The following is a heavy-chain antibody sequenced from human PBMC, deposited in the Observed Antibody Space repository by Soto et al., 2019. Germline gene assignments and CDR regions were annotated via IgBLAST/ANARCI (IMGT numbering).Heavy chain of an antibody. Sequence: GGSLRLSCAASGFTFISYSMNWVRQAPGKGLEWVSYISSSSSTVYYADSVKGRFTISRDNAKNSLYLQMNSLRAEDTAVYYCARLGYDQWDYFDYWGQGTLVTVSS. CDR2: ISSSSSTV. CDR1: GFTFISYS. CDR3: ARLGYDQWDYFDY. D-gene: IGHD5-12*01. J-gene: IGHJ4*02. V-gene: IGHV3-48*01.